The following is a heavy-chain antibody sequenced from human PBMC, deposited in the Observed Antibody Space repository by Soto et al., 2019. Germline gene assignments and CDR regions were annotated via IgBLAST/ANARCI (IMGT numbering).Heavy chain of an antibody. CDR1: GFSVSINY. D-gene: IGHD6-19*01. CDR3: ASIAVAEGFDP. J-gene: IGHJ5*02. Sequence: EVQLVETGGDLIQPEGSLRLSCAASGFSVSINYMSWVRQAPGKGLEWVSIINADGSSYYADSVKGRFTISRDNSKNTVDLQMNSLRADDTAVYYCASIAVAEGFDPWGQGTLVTVSS. CDR2: INADGSS. V-gene: IGHV3-53*02.